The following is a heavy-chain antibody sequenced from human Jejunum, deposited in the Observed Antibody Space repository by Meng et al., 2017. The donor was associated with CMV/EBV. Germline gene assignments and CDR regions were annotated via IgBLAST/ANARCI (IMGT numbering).Heavy chain of an antibody. CDR1: GYTFTNYV. CDR3: ARDRNVPGNSEFDY. V-gene: IGHV1-18*01. Sequence: VQVVQSGAEVKKPGASVKVSCKASGYTFTNYVINWVRQAPGQGLEWMGWISGYNGNTNYAQNFQGRVTLTTDTSTSTAYMELRSLRSDDTAVYYCARDRNVPGNSEFDYWGQGTLVTVSS. D-gene: IGHD6-19*01. CDR2: ISGYNGNT. J-gene: IGHJ4*02.